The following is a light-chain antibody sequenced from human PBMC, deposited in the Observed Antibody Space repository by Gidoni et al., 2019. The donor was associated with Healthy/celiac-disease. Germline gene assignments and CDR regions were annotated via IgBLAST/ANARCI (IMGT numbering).Light chain of an antibody. Sequence: EIVLTQSPATLSLSPGERATLSCRSSQSVSSYLAWYQQKHGQAHRLLIYDASNRATGIQARFSGSGSWTAFTLTISSLEPEDFAVYYCQQRSNWFTFGGGTKVEIK. CDR3: QQRSNWFT. CDR2: DAS. CDR1: QSVSSY. V-gene: IGKV3-11*01. J-gene: IGKJ4*01.